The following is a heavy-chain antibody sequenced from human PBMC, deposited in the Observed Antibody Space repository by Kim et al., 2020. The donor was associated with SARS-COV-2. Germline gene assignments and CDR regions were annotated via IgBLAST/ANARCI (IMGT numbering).Heavy chain of an antibody. V-gene: IGHV4-59*13. Sequence: SETLSLTCTVSGGSISSYYWSWIRQPPGKGLEWIGYIYYSGSTNYNPSLKSRVTISVDTSKNQFSLKLSSVTAADTAVYYCARDKGDDYGSYFDYWGQGTLVTVSS. CDR3: ARDKGDDYGSYFDY. CDR1: GGSISSYY. J-gene: IGHJ4*02. D-gene: IGHD4-17*01. CDR2: IYYSGST.